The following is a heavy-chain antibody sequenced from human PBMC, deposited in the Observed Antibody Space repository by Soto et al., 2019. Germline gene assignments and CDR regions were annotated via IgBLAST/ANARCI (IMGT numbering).Heavy chain of an antibody. D-gene: IGHD7-27*01. V-gene: IGHV3-13*01. CDR3: ASAFFWGPYWYFDL. Sequence: EVQLVESGGGLVQPGGSLRLSCAASGFTFSSYDMHWVRQATGKGLEWVSAIGTAGDTYYPGSVKGRFTISRENAKNSLYLQMNSLSAGDTAVYYCASAFFWGPYWYFDLWGRGTLVTVSS. CDR2: IGTAGDT. CDR1: GFTFSSYD. J-gene: IGHJ2*01.